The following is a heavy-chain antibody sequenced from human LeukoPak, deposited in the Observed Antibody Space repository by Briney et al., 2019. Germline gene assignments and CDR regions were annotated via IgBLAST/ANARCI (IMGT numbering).Heavy chain of an antibody. Sequence: PGRSLRLSCAASGFIFSSYGMHWVRQAPGKGLEWVALIWYDGSKKDYADSVKGRFTISRDNSKNTLYLQMNSLRAEDTAVYYCARERGAWRFDYWGQGTLVTVSS. CDR1: GFIFSSYG. V-gene: IGHV3-33*01. CDR2: IWYDGSKK. J-gene: IGHJ4*02. D-gene: IGHD3-3*01. CDR3: ARERGAWRFDY.